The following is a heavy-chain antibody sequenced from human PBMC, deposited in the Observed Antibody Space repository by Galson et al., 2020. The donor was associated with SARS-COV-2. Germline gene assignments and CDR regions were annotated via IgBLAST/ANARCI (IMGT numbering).Heavy chain of an antibody. CDR3: AIQPRIVAVGYYDYYGLEV. CDR1: GYTFTGYY. J-gene: IGHJ6*02. D-gene: IGHD6-13*01. CDR2: INPQTGFT. Sequence: ASVKVSCQTSGYTFTGYYVHWVRQAPGQGLAWVGWINPQTGFTDYAQKFQGRVTVTSDRSISTGYMELNSLKSDHTAVYYCAIQPRIVAVGYYDYYGLEVWGQGTTVTVSS. V-gene: IGHV1-2*02.